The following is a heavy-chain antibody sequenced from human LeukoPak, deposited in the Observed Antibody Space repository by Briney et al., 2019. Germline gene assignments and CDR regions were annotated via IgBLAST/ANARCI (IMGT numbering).Heavy chain of an antibody. D-gene: IGHD3-10*01. CDR3: ARGSTGGYFSYYYYMDV. CDR1: GYTFTSYY. V-gene: IGHV1-46*01. CDR2: INPSGGST. Sequence: ASVKVSCKASGYTFTSYYMHWVRQAPGQGLEWMGIINPSGGSTSYAQKFQGRVTMTRDMSTSTVYMELSSLRSEDTAVYYCARGSTGGYFSYYYYMDVWGKGTTVTVSS. J-gene: IGHJ6*03.